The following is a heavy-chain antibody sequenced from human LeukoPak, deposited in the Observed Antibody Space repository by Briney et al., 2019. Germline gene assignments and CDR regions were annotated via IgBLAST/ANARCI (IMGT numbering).Heavy chain of an antibody. D-gene: IGHD1-26*01. CDR1: GFTFSSYG. J-gene: IGHJ4*02. CDR3: SNLRLGTPKGVRLDD. CDR2: ISYDGSNK. V-gene: IGHV3-30*18. Sequence: GRSLRLSCAASGFTFSSYGMHWVRQAPGKGLEWVAVISYDGSNKYYADSVKGRFTISRDNSKNTLYLQMNSLTTEDTAVYYCSNLRLGTPKGVRLDDWGQGTLVTVSS.